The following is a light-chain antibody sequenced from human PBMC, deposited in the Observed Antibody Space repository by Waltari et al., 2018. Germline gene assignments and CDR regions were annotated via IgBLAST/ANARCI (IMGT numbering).Light chain of an antibody. CDR2: GTN. V-gene: IGLV1-40*01. J-gene: IGLJ2*01. CDR3: QSYDTSLCVV. CDR1: SSNIGAGYD. Sequence: QSVLTQPPSVSGAPGLRVTISCTGSSSNIGAGYDVHWYQHLPGTAPKLLIYGTNNRPSGVPDRSTVSKSVTSASLAISELQVDDEADYFCQSYDTSLCVVFGGGTKLTVL.